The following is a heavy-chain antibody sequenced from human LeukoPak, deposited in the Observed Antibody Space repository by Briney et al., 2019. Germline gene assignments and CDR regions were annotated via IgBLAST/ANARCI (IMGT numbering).Heavy chain of an antibody. Sequence: GGSLRLSCAASGFTVSSNYMSWVRQAPGKGLEWVSVIYSGGSTYYADSVKGRFTISRDNSKNTLYLQMNSLRADDTAVYYCARDWGSGNYPHALDFWGQGTTVTVSS. CDR1: GFTVSSNY. J-gene: IGHJ3*01. V-gene: IGHV3-53*01. CDR2: IYSGGST. D-gene: IGHD3-16*01. CDR3: ARDWGSGNYPHALDF.